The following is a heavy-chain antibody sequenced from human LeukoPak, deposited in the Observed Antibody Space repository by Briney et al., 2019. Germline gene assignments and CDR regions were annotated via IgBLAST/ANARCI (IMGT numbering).Heavy chain of an antibody. CDR2: VYYSGST. V-gene: IGHV4-39*07. CDR1: GGSISINNFW. J-gene: IGHJ4*02. Sequence: SETLSLTCSISGGSISINNFWWGWIRQSPGKAMEWVGSVYYSGSTYYNPSLARRLTMSVDTSKNQFSLKLTSLTAADTAVYYCARGTSFGLMNSDNWGQGTLVIVSS. D-gene: IGHD2-8*01. CDR3: ARGTSFGLMNSDN.